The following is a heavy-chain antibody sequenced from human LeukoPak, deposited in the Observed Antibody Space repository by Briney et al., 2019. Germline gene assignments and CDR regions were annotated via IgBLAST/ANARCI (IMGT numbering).Heavy chain of an antibody. CDR2: ITAYDGDT. J-gene: IGHJ3*02. D-gene: IGHD1-1*01. Sequence: GASVKVSCKASGFSFPSYGISWVRQAPGQGLEWIGWITAYDGDTDYAEKFEGRVTMATDTSTSTASMELWSLRSDDTAIYYCARDYQLPSGPDVFDIWGQGTVVTVSS. V-gene: IGHV1-18*01. CDR3: ARDYQLPSGPDVFDI. CDR1: GFSFPSYG.